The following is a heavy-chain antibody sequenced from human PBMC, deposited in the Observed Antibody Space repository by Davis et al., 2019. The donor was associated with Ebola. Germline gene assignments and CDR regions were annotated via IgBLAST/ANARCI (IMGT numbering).Heavy chain of an antibody. D-gene: IGHD3/OR15-3a*01. CDR1: GYSITSAYY. J-gene: IGHJ4*02. V-gene: IGHV4-38-2*02. Sequence: MPSETLSLTCSVSGYSITSAYYWGWIRQPPGKGLEWIGSIYHSGSTYYNPSLESRVTISVDTSKNQFSLKLSSVTAADTAVYYCARASLLLGLYYFDYWGQGTLVTVSS. CDR3: ARASLLLGLYYFDY. CDR2: IYHSGST.